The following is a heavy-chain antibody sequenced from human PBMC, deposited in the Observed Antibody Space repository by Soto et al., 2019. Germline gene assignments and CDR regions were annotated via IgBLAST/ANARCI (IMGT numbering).Heavy chain of an antibody. J-gene: IGHJ6*02. Sequence: GGSLRLSCAASGFTFSKAWMNWVRQAPGRGLEWVGRIKSKTDGGTTDYAAPVKGRFTISRDDSKNTLYLQMNSLKTEDTAVYYCTTVIPYCSSTSCYSSPYYYYGMDVWGQGTTVTVSS. V-gene: IGHV3-15*07. CDR3: TTVIPYCSSTSCYSSPYYYYGMDV. CDR1: GFTFSKAW. CDR2: IKSKTDGGTT. D-gene: IGHD2-2*01.